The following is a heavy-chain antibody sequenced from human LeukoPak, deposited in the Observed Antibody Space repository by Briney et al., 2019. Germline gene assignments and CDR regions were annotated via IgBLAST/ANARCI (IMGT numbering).Heavy chain of an antibody. CDR3: AKGTLGYCSATTCYPFDF. Sequence: GGSLRLSCAASGFTVSSNSMNWVRQAPGKGLEWVSVIYSGGSTYYADSVKGRFTISRDNSRNTLHLQMNSLRAEDAAIYYCAKGTLGYCSATTCYPFDFWGQGTLVTVSS. CDR2: IYSGGST. D-gene: IGHD2-15*01. J-gene: IGHJ4*02. V-gene: IGHV3-53*01. CDR1: GFTVSSNS.